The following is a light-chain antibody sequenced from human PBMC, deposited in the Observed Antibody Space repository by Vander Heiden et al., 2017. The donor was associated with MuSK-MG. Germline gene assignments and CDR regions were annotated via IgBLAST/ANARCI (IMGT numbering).Light chain of an antibody. CDR1: SSNIGSNY. CDR2: RNN. Sequence: QSVLTQPPSASGTPGQRVTISCSGSSSNIGSNYVYWYQQLPGTAPKLLIYRNNQRPSGVPDRFSGSKSGNSASLAISGLRSEDEADDYCAAWDDSLSVVFGGGTKLTVL. V-gene: IGLV1-47*01. J-gene: IGLJ2*01. CDR3: AAWDDSLSVV.